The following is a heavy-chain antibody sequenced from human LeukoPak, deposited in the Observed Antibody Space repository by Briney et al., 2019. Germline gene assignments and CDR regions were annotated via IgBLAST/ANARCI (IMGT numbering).Heavy chain of an antibody. V-gene: IGHV4-4*02. CDR2: IYHSEST. CDR1: GGSISSSNW. J-gene: IGHJ4*02. D-gene: IGHD6-19*01. CDR3: ARGVGSSGWADY. Sequence: PSETLSLTCAVSGGSISSSNWWSWVRQPPGKGLGWIGEIYHSESTNYNPSLKSLVTISVDNSKNTFFLNLGSVNTAADACVYCARGVGSSGWADYWGQGTLVTVSS.